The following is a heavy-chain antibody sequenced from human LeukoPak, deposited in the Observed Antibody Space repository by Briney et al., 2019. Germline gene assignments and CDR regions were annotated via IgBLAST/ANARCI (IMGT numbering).Heavy chain of an antibody. CDR3: AKDPSDYYGMDV. V-gene: IGHV3-30*02. D-gene: IGHD3-10*01. CDR1: GFTFSSYG. Sequence: GGSLSLSCAASGFTFSSYGMHWVRQAPGKGLEWVAFIRYDGSNKYYADSVKGRFTISRDNSKNTLYLQMNSLRAEDTAVYYCAKDPSDYYGMDVWGQGTTVTVSS. J-gene: IGHJ6*02. CDR2: IRYDGSNK.